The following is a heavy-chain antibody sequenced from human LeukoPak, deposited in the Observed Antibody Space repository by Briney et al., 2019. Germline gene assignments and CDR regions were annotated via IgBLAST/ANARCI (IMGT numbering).Heavy chain of an antibody. D-gene: IGHD3-22*01. Sequence: GGSLRLSCAASGFTFSSYAMSWVRQAPGKGLEWVSYISSSGSTIYYADSVKGRFTISRDNAKNSLYLQMNSLRAEDTAVYYCARVPYDSSGYFFDYWGQGTLVTVSS. CDR3: ARVPYDSSGYFFDY. CDR1: GFTFSSYA. V-gene: IGHV3-48*03. J-gene: IGHJ4*02. CDR2: ISSSGSTI.